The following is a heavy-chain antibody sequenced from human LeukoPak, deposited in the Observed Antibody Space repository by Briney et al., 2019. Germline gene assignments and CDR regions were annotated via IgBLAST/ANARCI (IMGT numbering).Heavy chain of an antibody. Sequence: SETLSLTCTVSGGSVSSYYWSWIRQPPGKGLEWIGYIYYSGSTNYNPSLKSRVTISVDTSKNQFSLKLSSVTAADTAVYYCARLVVGASYFDYWGQGTLVTVSS. CDR3: ARLVVGASYFDY. D-gene: IGHD1-26*01. V-gene: IGHV4-59*02. CDR2: IYYSGST. J-gene: IGHJ4*02. CDR1: GGSVSSYY.